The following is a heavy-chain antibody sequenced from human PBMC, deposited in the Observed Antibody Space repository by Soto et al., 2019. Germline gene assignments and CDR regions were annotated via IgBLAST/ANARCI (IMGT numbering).Heavy chain of an antibody. Sequence: GGSLRLSCAASGFTFSSCSMNWVRQAPGKGLEWVSYISSSSSTIYYADSVKGRFTISRDNAKNSLYLQMHSLRDGDTAVYYCARVKVVTATDFWGQGTLVTVSS. V-gene: IGHV3-48*02. J-gene: IGHJ4*02. D-gene: IGHD2-21*02. CDR3: ARVKVVTATDF. CDR1: GFTFSSCS. CDR2: ISSSSSTI.